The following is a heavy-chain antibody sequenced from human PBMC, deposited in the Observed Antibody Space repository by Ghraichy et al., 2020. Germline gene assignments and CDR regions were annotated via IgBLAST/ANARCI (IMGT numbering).Heavy chain of an antibody. Sequence: SETLSLTCAVYGGSFSGYYWSWIRQPPGKGLEWIGEINHSGSTNYNPSLKSRVTISVDTSKNQFSLKLSSVTAADTAVYYCARGPPGIVVPAGSRPPYYMDVWGKGTTVTVSS. CDR2: INHSGST. V-gene: IGHV4-34*01. CDR1: GGSFSGYY. D-gene: IGHD2-2*01. CDR3: ARGPPGIVVPAGSRPPYYMDV. J-gene: IGHJ6*03.